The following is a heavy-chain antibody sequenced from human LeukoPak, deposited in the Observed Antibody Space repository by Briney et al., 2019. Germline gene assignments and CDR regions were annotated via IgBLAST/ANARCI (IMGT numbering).Heavy chain of an antibody. V-gene: IGHV3-30*04. CDR3: AKGAATVATRDFDY. CDR2: ISYDGSNK. Sequence: GGSLRLSCAASGFTFSSYAMHWVRQAPGKGLEWVAVISYDGSNKYYADSVKGRFTISRDNSKNTLYLQMNSLRAEDTAVYYCAKGAATVATRDFDYWGQGTLVTVSS. J-gene: IGHJ4*02. D-gene: IGHD4-17*01. CDR1: GFTFSSYA.